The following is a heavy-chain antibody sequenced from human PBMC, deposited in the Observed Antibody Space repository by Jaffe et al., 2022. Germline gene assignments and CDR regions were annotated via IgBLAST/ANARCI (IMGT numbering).Heavy chain of an antibody. CDR2: INPSGGST. Sequence: QVQLVQSGAEVKKPGASVKVSCKASGYTFTSYYMHWVRQAPGQGLEWMGIINPSGGSTSYAQKFQGRVTMTRDTSTSTVYMELSSLRSEDTAVYYCARESAGSGSYYNPPYFDYWGQGTLVTVSS. CDR3: ARESAGSGSYYNPPYFDY. V-gene: IGHV1-46*01. J-gene: IGHJ4*02. D-gene: IGHD3-10*01. CDR1: GYTFTSYY.